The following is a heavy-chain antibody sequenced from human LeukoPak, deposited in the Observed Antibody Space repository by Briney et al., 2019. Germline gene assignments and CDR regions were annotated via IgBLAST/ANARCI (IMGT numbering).Heavy chain of an antibody. CDR2: ISGSGGST. J-gene: IGHJ4*02. V-gene: IGHV3-23*01. CDR1: GFSFSNYG. CDR3: AKDRNRYSYGCDY. D-gene: IGHD5-18*01. Sequence: GGSLRLSCAASGFSFSNYGMTWVRQAPGKGLEWVSVISGSGGSTYYADSVKGRFTISKDSSKNTLYLQMNSLRAEDTAVYYCAKDRNRYSYGCDYWGQGTLVTVSS.